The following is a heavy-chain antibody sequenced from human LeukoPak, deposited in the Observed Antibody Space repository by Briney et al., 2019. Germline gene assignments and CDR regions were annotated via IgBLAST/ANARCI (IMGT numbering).Heavy chain of an antibody. Sequence: SVKVSCKASGGTFSSYAISWVRQAPGQGLEWMGGTIPIFGTANYAQKFQGRVTITADESTSTAYMELSSLRSEDTAVYYCARANTAMVIGPFDYWGQGTLVTVSS. CDR3: ARANTAMVIGPFDY. J-gene: IGHJ4*02. D-gene: IGHD5-18*01. CDR1: GGTFSSYA. V-gene: IGHV1-69*13. CDR2: TIPIFGTA.